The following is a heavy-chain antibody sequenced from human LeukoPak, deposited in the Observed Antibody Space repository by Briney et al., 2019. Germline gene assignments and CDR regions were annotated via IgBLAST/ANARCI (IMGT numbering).Heavy chain of an antibody. J-gene: IGHJ4*02. CDR2: MNPNSGNT. D-gene: IGHD3-22*01. V-gene: IGHV1-8*01. CDR3: ARERVYYYDSSGYYLDY. Sequence: ASVKVSCKASGYTFTSYDINWVRQATGQGLEWMGWMNPNSGNTGYAQKFQGRVTMTRNTSISTAYMELSSLRSDDTAVYCCARERVYYYDSSGYYLDYWGQGTLVTVSS. CDR1: GYTFTSYD.